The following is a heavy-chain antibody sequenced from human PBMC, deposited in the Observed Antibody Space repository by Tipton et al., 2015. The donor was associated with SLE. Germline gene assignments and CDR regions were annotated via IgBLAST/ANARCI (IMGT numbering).Heavy chain of an antibody. CDR1: GGTFSSYA. CDR2: IIPIFGTA. V-gene: IGHV1-69*05. J-gene: IGHJ4*02. Sequence: QLVQSGAEVKKPGSSVKVSCKASGGTFSSYAISWVRQAPGQGLEWMGGIIPIFGTANYAQKFQGRVTITTDESTSTAYMELSSLRSEDTAVYYCARSSGRIFGVVIIAPNFDYWGQGTLVTVSS. D-gene: IGHD3-3*01. CDR3: ARSSGRIFGVVIIAPNFDY.